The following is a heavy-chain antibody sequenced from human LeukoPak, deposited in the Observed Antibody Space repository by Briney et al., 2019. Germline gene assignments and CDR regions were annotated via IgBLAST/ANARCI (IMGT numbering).Heavy chain of an antibody. CDR3: ASGIYSS. V-gene: IGHV3-7*01. CDR1: GFTSSNDW. D-gene: IGHD3-3*02. Sequence: LGGSLRLSCGASGFTSSNDWMAWVRQAPGKGLEWVANIKPDGSEKYYVDSVKGRFTISRDNAKNLMYLQMNSLRAEDTAVYFCASGIYSSWGQGVLVTVSS. CDR2: IKPDGSEK. J-gene: IGHJ4*02.